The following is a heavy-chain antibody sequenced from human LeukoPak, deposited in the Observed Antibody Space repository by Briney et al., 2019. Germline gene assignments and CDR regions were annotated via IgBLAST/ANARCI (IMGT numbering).Heavy chain of an antibody. CDR3: ALAPNSNWFDF. Sequence: SETLSLTCTVSGDSTSNFYWNWIRQSPGKGLEWIGNIHYSGSSVYNPSLKSRATISIDTSRRQFFLKLNSVTAADTAVYFCALAPNSNWFDFWGPGTLVTVSS. CDR2: IHYSGSS. D-gene: IGHD2-8*01. CDR1: GDSTSNFY. V-gene: IGHV4-59*03. J-gene: IGHJ5*01.